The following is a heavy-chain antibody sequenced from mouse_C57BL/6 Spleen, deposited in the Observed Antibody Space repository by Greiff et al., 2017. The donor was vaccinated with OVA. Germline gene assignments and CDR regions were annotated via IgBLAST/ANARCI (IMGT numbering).Heavy chain of an antibody. CDR3: ARSDTLQPNYYGSSYDAMDY. D-gene: IGHD1-1*01. V-gene: IGHV1-81*01. CDR2: IYPRSGNT. Sequence: VKLMESGAELARPGASVKLSCKASGYTFTSYGISWVKQRTGQGLEWIGEIYPRSGNTYYNEKFKGKATLTADKSSSTAYMELRSLTSEDSAVYFCARSDTLQPNYYGSSYDAMDYWGQGTSVTVSS. J-gene: IGHJ4*01. CDR1: GYTFTSYG.